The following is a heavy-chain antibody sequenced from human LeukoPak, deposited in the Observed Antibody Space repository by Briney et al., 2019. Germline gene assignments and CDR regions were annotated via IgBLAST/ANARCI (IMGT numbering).Heavy chain of an antibody. Sequence: SPGGSLRLSCAASGFSFSDFYMSWIRQAPGMGLEWISYIGTRSNPIYYADSVKGRFTISRDDAKNSLYLQMNSLRDEDTAVYFCAREARGSGGDFDYWGQGILVTVSS. V-gene: IGHV3-11*01. CDR3: AREARGSGGDFDY. CDR2: IGTRSNPI. J-gene: IGHJ4*02. CDR1: GFSFSDFY. D-gene: IGHD3-16*01.